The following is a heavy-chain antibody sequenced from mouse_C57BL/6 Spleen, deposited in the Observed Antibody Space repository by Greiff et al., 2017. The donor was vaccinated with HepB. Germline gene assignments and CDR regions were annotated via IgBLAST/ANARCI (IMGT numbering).Heavy chain of an antibody. CDR1: GFTFSSYT. D-gene: IGHD1-1*01. V-gene: IGHV5-9*01. CDR2: ISGGGGNT. CDR3: ARDYYGSSYAY. J-gene: IGHJ3*01. Sequence: EVQGVESGGGLVKPGGSLKLSCAASGFTFSSYTMSWVRQTPEKRLEWVATISGGGGNTYYPDSVKGRFTISRDNAKNTLYLQMSSLRSEDTALYYCARDYYGSSYAYWGQGTLVTVSA.